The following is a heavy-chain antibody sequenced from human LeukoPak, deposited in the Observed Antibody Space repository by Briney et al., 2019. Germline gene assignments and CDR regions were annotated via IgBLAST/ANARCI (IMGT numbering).Heavy chain of an antibody. J-gene: IGHJ4*02. CDR3: ARDFHVRNYDIGGYSY. D-gene: IGHD3-22*01. CDR1: GFTFSVSA. V-gene: IGHV3-48*01. CDR2: ISSSSRTI. Sequence: GGSLRLSCAASGFTFSVSAMHWVRQAPGKGLEWVSYISSSSRTIYYADSAKGRFTISRDNAKNSLYLQMNSLRAEDTAVYYCARDFHVRNYDIGGYSYWGQGTLVTVSS.